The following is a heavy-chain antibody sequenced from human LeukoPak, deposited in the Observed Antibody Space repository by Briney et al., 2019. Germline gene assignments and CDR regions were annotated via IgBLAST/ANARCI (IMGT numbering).Heavy chain of an antibody. CDR1: GFTFSSYS. CDR2: ISSSSTI. V-gene: IGHV3-48*01. CDR3: ARDLGETYYDFWSGYPAY. J-gene: IGHJ4*02. D-gene: IGHD3-3*01. Sequence: GGSLRLSCAASGFTFSSYSMNWVRQAPGKGLEWVSYISSSSTIYYADSVKGRFTISRDNAKNSLYLRMNSLRAEDTAVYYCARDLGETYYDFWSGYPAYWGQGTLVTVSS.